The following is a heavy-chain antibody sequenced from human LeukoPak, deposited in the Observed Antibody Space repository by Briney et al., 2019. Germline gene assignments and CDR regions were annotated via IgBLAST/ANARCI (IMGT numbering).Heavy chain of an antibody. J-gene: IGHJ5*02. Sequence: SQTLSLTCAVSGGSISSGGYSWSWIRQPPGKGLEWIGYIYHSGSTYYNPSLKSRVTISVDRSKNQFSLKLSSVTAADTAVYYCARGGSTIFGPGDIIWFDPWGQGTLVTVSS. CDR2: IYHSGST. D-gene: IGHD3-3*01. CDR1: GGSISSGGYS. CDR3: ARGGSTIFGPGDIIWFDP. V-gene: IGHV4-30-2*01.